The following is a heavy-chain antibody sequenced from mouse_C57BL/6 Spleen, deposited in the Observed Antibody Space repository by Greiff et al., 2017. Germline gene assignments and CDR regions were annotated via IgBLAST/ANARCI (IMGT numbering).Heavy chain of an antibody. Sequence: EVQLVESGGGLVKPGGSLKLSCAASGFTFSDYGMHWVRQAPEKGLEWVAYISSGSSTIYYADTVKGRFTISRDNAKNTLFLQMTSLRSEDTAMYYCARPYYDYDEAYFDYWGQGTTLTVSS. CDR1: GFTFSDYG. D-gene: IGHD2-4*01. CDR2: ISSGSSTI. J-gene: IGHJ2*01. V-gene: IGHV5-17*01. CDR3: ARPYYDYDEAYFDY.